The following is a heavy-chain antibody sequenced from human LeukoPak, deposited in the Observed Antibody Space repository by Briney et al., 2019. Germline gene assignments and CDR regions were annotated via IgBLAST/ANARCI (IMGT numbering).Heavy chain of an antibody. D-gene: IGHD3-22*01. V-gene: IGHV3-53*01. CDR1: GFIVSSNY. CDR2: ISNSGGST. CDR3: VRGPRYYDDSGFHYGVFDI. Sequence: PGGSLRLSCAVSGFIVSSNYMSWVRQAPGKGLEWVSVISNSGGSTDYADSVKGRFIISRDISKNTLSLQMTSLTADDTAVYHCVRGPRYYDDSGFHYGVFDIWGQGTVVTVSS. J-gene: IGHJ3*02.